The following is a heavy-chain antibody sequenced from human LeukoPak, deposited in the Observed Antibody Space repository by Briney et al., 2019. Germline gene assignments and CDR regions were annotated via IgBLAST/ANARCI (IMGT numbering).Heavy chain of an antibody. V-gene: IGHV3-30*04. J-gene: IGHJ4*02. D-gene: IGHD6-19*01. CDR2: ISFDGSNK. CDR1: GFTFSRYA. CDR3: ARDSDRIAVAGFFDY. Sequence: GGPLRLSCAASGFTFSRYAMHWVRQAPGKGLEWVALISFDGSNKYYADSVKGRFTISRDNSKNTLYLQMNSLRVEDTSVYYCARDSDRIAVAGFFDYWGQGTLVTVSS.